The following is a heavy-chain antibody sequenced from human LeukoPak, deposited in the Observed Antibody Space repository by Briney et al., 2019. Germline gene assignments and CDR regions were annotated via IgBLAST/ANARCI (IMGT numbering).Heavy chain of an antibody. CDR3: ARGGIAVAGTLDY. Sequence: ASVKVSCKASGYTFTGYYLHWVRQAPGQGLEWMGCINPNSGGTNYAQKFQGRVTMTTDTSTSTAYMELRSLRSDDTAVYYCARGGIAVAGTLDYWGQGTLVTVSS. V-gene: IGHV1-2*02. CDR2: INPNSGGT. D-gene: IGHD6-19*01. J-gene: IGHJ4*02. CDR1: GYTFTGYY.